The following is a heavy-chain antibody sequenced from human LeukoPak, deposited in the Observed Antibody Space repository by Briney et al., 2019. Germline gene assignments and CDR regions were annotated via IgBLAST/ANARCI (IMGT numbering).Heavy chain of an antibody. J-gene: IGHJ4*02. D-gene: IGHD6-13*01. CDR2: INPNRGGT. CDR3: ARDYSSVDY. Sequence: ASVKVTCKASGYTFTGYYMHWVRQAPGQGVEWMGRINPNRGGTNYAQKFRDRVTMTRDTSISTAYMAISKLRSHDTAVYYCARDYSSVDYWGQGSLVTVSS. CDR1: GYTFTGYY. V-gene: IGHV1-2*06.